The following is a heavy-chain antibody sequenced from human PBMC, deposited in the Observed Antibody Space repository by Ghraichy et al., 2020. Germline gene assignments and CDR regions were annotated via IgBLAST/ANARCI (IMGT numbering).Heavy chain of an antibody. CDR1: GGSFSGYY. D-gene: IGHD5-24*01. CDR3: AGPRAGRWLQLRYYYMDV. Sequence: SQTLSLTCAVYGGSFSGYYWSWIRQPPGKGLEWIGEINHSGSTNYNPSLKSRVTISVDTSKNQFSLKLSSVTAADTAVYYCAGPRAGRWLQLRYYYMDVWGKGTTVTVSS. J-gene: IGHJ6*03. V-gene: IGHV4-34*01. CDR2: INHSGST.